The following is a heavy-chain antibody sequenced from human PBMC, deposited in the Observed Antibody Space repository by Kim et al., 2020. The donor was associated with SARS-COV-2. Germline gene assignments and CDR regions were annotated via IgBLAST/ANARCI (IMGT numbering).Heavy chain of an antibody. D-gene: IGHD3-22*01. CDR3: ASQGDSSGYCMDY. CDR1: GFTFSSYG. CDR2: IWYDGSNK. V-gene: IGHV3-33*01. Sequence: GGSLRLSCAASGFTFSSYGMHWVRQAPGKGLEWVAVIWYDGSNKYYADSVKGRFTISRDNSKNTLYLQMNSLRAEDTAVYYCASQGDSSGYCMDYWGQGTLVTVSS. J-gene: IGHJ4*02.